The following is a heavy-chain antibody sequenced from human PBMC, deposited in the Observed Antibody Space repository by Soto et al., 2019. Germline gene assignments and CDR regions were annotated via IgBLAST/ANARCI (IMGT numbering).Heavy chain of an antibody. CDR2: IYPGDSDT. Sequence: GESVKISCKGSGYSFTNYWIGWVLQMPWKGLEWMGIIYPGDSDTRYSPSFQGQVTISADKSISTAYLQWSSLKASDTAMYYCARFGYSYGSGYYYYGMDVWGQGTTVTVSS. D-gene: IGHD5-18*01. CDR1: GYSFTNYW. J-gene: IGHJ6*02. CDR3: ARFGYSYGSGYYYYGMDV. V-gene: IGHV5-51*03.